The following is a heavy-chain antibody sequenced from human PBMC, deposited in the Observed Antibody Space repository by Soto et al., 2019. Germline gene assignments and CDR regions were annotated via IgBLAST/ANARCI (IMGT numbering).Heavy chain of an antibody. Sequence: GGSLRLSCAASGFTFSSYWMHWVRQTPEKGLVWVSHIDNDGISTTYADSVKGRFTISRDNAKNTLYLQMNSLTVEDTAVYYYVRDDFGLGIDYWGLGTLVTVSS. V-gene: IGHV3-74*01. CDR2: IDNDGIST. CDR3: VRDDFGLGIDY. J-gene: IGHJ4*02. CDR1: GFTFSSYW. D-gene: IGHD1-26*01.